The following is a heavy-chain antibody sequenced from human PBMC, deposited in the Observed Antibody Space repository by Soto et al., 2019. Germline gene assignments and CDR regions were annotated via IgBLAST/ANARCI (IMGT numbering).Heavy chain of an antibody. Sequence: GGSLRLSCAASGFTFSSYGMHWVRQAPGKGLEWVAVIWYDGSNKYYADSVKGRFTISRDNSKNTLYLQMNSLRAEDTAVYYCARDRTGTTEYDAFDIWGQGTMVTVSS. CDR2: IWYDGSNK. J-gene: IGHJ3*02. CDR3: ARDRTGTTEYDAFDI. D-gene: IGHD1-1*01. V-gene: IGHV3-33*01. CDR1: GFTFSSYG.